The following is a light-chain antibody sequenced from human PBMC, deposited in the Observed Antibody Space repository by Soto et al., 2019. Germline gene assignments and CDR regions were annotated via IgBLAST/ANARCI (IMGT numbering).Light chain of an antibody. CDR2: EAS. V-gene: IGKV1-5*03. CDR1: QSISSW. CDR3: QQCDSYPWT. J-gene: IGKJ1*01. Sequence: DIQMTQSPSTLSASVGDRVTITCRASQSISSWLAWYQQKPGKAPKLLIYEASNLASGVPSRFSGSGSGTEFTLTISSLQPDDFGTYSCQQCDSYPWTFGQGTKVEIK.